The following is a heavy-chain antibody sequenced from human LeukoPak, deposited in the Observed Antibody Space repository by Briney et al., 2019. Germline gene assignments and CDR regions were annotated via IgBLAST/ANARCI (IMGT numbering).Heavy chain of an antibody. CDR2: IHHTGTT. V-gene: IGHV4-38-2*02. CDR3: ARDLSGGTFDY. CDR1: AYSLSSSYY. Sequence: SETLSLTCAVSAYSLSSSYYWGWIRQAPGKGLEWIGNIHHTGTTYYIPSLKTRVTISLDASKNQFSLRLPSVTAADTAVYYCARDLSGGTFDYWGQGTLVTVSS. J-gene: IGHJ4*02. D-gene: IGHD1-1*01.